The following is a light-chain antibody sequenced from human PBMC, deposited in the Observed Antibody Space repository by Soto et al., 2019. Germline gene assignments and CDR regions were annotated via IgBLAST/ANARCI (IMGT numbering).Light chain of an antibody. J-gene: IGKJ2*01. CDR1: QSISKY. V-gene: IGKV1-39*01. CDR2: SAS. CDR3: QQSYSTPMYT. Sequence: DIQMTQSPSSLSASVGDRVTITRRTSQSISKYLNWYQQKPGKAPKLLVSSASTLQSGVPSRFSGSGSGTDFTLTISSLQPEDFGTYYCQQSYSTPMYTFGQGTNLEIK.